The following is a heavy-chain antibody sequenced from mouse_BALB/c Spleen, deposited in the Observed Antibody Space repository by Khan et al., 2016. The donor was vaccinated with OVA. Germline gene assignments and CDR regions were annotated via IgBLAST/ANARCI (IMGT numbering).Heavy chain of an antibody. D-gene: IGHD2-12*01. J-gene: IGHJ3*01. CDR1: GDSITSGY. Sequence: EVQLQESGPSLVKPSQTLSLTCSVTGDSITSGYWNWIRKFPGNKLEYMGYIIYTGYTYYNPPLHSRISITRHTSKNQYYLQLNSVTDEDTATYYCARTTYRDAFDYWGQGTLVTVSA. CDR2: IIYTGYT. CDR3: ARTTYRDAFDY. V-gene: IGHV3-8*02.